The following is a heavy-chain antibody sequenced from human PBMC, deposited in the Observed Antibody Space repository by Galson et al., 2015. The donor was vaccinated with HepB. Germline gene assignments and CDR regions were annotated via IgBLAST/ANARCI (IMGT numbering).Heavy chain of an antibody. D-gene: IGHD2-15*01. CDR3: ARGALVVVVNATQNNWFDP. V-gene: IGHV1-18*01. CDR2: ISPYNRDT. Sequence: VRQAPGQGLEWVGWISPYNRDTNYARKLQGRVTMTTDTSTNTAYMELRSLRSDDTAVYYCARGALVVVVNATQNNWFDPWGQGTPVTVSS. J-gene: IGHJ5*02.